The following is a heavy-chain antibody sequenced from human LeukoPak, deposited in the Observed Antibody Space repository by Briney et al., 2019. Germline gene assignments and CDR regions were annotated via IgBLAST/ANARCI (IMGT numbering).Heavy chain of an antibody. V-gene: IGHV1-69*13. J-gene: IGHJ4*02. CDR3: AIYCSSTSCYSSSRSH. D-gene: IGHD2-2*01. CDR1: GGTFSSYA. CDR2: IIPIFGTA. Sequence: ASVKVSCKASGGTFSSYAISWVRQAPGQGLEWMGGIIPIFGTANYAQKFQGRVTITADESTSTAHMELSSLRSEDTAVYYCAIYCSSTSCYSSSRSHWGQGTLVTVSS.